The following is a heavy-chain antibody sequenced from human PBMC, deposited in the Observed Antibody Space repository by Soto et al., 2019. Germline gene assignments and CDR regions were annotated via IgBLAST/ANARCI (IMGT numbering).Heavy chain of an antibody. D-gene: IGHD3-3*01. CDR1: GGSIIRYY. J-gene: IGHJ6*02. V-gene: IGHV4-59*01. CDR3: ARSVPYYDFWSGYYPYYYGMDV. Sequence: PSETLSLTCTVSGGSIIRYYWSWIRQPPGKGLEWIGYIYYSGSTNYNPSLKSRVTISVDTSKNQFSLKLSSVTAADTAVYYCARSVPYYDFWSGYYPYYYGMDVWGQGTTVTVS. CDR2: IYYSGST.